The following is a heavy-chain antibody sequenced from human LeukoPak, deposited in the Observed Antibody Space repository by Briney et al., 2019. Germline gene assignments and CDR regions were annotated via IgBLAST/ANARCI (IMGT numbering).Heavy chain of an antibody. CDR3: ARGRGWLEDY. Sequence: GGSLRISCAASGFTVSSKYMSWVRQAPGKGLEWVSVIYGGGGTHYAESVKGRFTISRDNSKNTLYLQMNSLRADDTAVYYCARGRGWLEDYWGQGTLVTVSS. CDR2: IYGGGGT. V-gene: IGHV3-66*01. D-gene: IGHD5-12*01. J-gene: IGHJ4*02. CDR1: GFTVSSKY.